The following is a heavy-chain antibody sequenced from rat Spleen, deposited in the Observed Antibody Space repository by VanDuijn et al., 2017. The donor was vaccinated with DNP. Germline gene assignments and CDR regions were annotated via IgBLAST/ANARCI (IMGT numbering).Heavy chain of an antibody. J-gene: IGHJ2*01. CDR3: ARAADFDY. Sequence: EVQLVESGGGLVQPGGSMKLSCAASGFTISRFPMAWVRQAPTKGLEWVATINYDGSSTYYRDSAKGRFTISRDNTKTILYLQMDSLRSEDTATYYCARAADFDYWGQGVMVTVSS. V-gene: IGHV5-46*01. CDR1: GFTISRFP. CDR2: INYDGSST.